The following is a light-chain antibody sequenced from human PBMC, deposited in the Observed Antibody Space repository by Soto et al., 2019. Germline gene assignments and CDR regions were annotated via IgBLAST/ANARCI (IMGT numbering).Light chain of an antibody. J-gene: IGKJ5*01. CDR3: QHYGNWPFP. V-gene: IGKV3-15*01. CDR1: QSVSSN. Sequence: EIVMTLSPATLSLSPGERATLSCRASQSVSSNLAWYQQKPGQAPRLLIYDASTRATGLPARFSGSGSGTEFTLTISSLQSEDFAVYYCQHYGNWPFPFGQGTRLAI. CDR2: DAS.